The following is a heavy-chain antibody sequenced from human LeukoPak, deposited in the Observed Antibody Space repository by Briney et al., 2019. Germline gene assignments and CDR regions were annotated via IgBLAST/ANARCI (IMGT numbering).Heavy chain of an antibody. V-gene: IGHV1-46*01. CDR2: INPSGGST. J-gene: IGHJ4*02. CDR1: GGSFSSYG. CDR3: ARESWYDSS. Sequence: ASVKVSCKASGGSFSSYGISWVRQAPGQGLEWMGIINPSGGSTSYAQKFQGRVTMTRDMSTSTVYMELSSLRSEDTAVYYCARESWYDSSWGQGTLVTVSS. D-gene: IGHD3-22*01.